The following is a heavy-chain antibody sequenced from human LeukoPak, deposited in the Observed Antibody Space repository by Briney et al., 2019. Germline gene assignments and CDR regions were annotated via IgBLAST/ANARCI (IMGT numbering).Heavy chain of an antibody. Sequence: SQTLSLTCTVSGGSISSGGYYWRWIRQHPGKGLEWIGYIYYSGSTYYNPSLKSRVTISVDTSKNQFSLKLSSVTAADTAVYYCARDPVGITMIVTQTGGAFDIWGQGTMVTVSS. CDR2: IYYSGST. V-gene: IGHV4-31*03. J-gene: IGHJ3*02. CDR3: ARDPVGITMIVTQTGGAFDI. D-gene: IGHD3-22*01. CDR1: GGSISSGGYY.